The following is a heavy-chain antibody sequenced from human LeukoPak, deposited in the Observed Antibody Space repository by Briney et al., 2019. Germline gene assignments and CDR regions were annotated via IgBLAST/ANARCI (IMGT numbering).Heavy chain of an antibody. V-gene: IGHV4-59*01. J-gene: IGHJ4*02. CDR1: GGSISSYY. CDR2: VYYSGGA. CDR3: ARSSDTIYYDY. D-gene: IGHD3-10*01. Sequence: SETLSLTCTVSGGSISSYYWSWIRQPPGKGLEWIGHVYYSGGADYNPSLKSRVTISVDTSRNQFSLNLRSVAAADTAVYYCARSSDTIYYDYWGQGTLVTVSS.